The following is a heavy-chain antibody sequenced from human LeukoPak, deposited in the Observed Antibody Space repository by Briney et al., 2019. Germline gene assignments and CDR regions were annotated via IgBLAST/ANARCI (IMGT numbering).Heavy chain of an antibody. CDR1: GFTFSSYA. CDR3: ARESAVLRYFDWFPPSFDY. V-gene: IGHV3-30-3*01. D-gene: IGHD3-9*01. CDR2: ISYDGSNK. Sequence: PGGSLRLSCAASGFTFSSYAMHWVRQAPGKGLEWVAVISYDGSNKYYADSVKGRFTISRDNSKNTLYLQMNSLRAEDTAVYYCARESAVLRYFDWFPPSFDYWGQGTLVTVSS. J-gene: IGHJ4*02.